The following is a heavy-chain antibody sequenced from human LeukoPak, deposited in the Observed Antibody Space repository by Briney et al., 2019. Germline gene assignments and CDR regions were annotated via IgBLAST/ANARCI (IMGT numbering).Heavy chain of an antibody. CDR2: IKQDGSAK. CDR1: EFTISRYW. J-gene: IGHJ4*02. V-gene: IGHV3-7*03. Sequence: GGSLRLSCVASEFTISRYWMSWVRQAPGKGLEWVANIKQDGSAKNYVDSVKGRFAISRDNAKNSLYLLMNSLRSEDTAVYYCAKMPDFDYWGQGTLVTVSS. D-gene: IGHD2-2*01. CDR3: AKMPDFDY.